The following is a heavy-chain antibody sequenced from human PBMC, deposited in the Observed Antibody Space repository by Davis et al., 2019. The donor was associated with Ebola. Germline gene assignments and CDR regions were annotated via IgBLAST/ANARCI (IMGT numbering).Heavy chain of an antibody. V-gene: IGHV3-48*04. CDR3: ARIRQWLAQSRYFDY. CDR1: GFTFSSYS. D-gene: IGHD6-19*01. CDR2: ISSSSSTI. Sequence: GESLKISCAASGFTFSSYSMNWVRQAPGKGLEWVSYISSSSSTIYYADSVKGRFTISRDNAKNSLYLHMNSLRAEDTAVYYCARIRQWLAQSRYFDYWGQGTLVTVSS. J-gene: IGHJ4*02.